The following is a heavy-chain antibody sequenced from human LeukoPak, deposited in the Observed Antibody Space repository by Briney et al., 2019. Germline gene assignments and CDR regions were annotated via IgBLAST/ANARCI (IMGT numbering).Heavy chain of an antibody. Sequence: GGSLRLSCAASGFTFSSYAMSWVRQAPGKGLEWVSAISGSGGSTYYADSVKGRFTISRDNSKNTLYLQMNSLRAEDTAVYHCAKGGYVWGSYRPFDYWGQGTLVTVSS. D-gene: IGHD3-16*02. V-gene: IGHV3-23*01. CDR2: ISGSGGST. J-gene: IGHJ4*02. CDR1: GFTFSSYA. CDR3: AKGGYVWGSYRPFDY.